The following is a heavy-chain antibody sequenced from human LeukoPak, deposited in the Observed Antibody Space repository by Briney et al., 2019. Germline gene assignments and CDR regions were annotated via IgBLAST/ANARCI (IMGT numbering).Heavy chain of an antibody. D-gene: IGHD3-10*01. CDR1: GGSFSGYY. Sequence: SETLSLTCAVYGGSFSGYYWSWIRQPPGKGLEWIGEINHSGSTNYNPSLKSRVTISVDTSKNQFSLKLSSVTAADTAVYYCARPSYYCGSGSYYKGRYYFDYWGQGTLVTVSS. V-gene: IGHV4-34*01. CDR3: ARPSYYCGSGSYYKGRYYFDY. J-gene: IGHJ4*02. CDR2: INHSGST.